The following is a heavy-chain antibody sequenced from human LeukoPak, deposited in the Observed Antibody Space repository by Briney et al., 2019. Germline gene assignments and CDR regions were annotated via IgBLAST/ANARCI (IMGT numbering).Heavy chain of an antibody. Sequence: PGGSLRLSCTASGFTFSSSEMNWVRQAPGKGLERVSYINSNGDFKYYADSVKGRFTISRDNAKNSLYLQMNSLRAEDTAVYYCTRRPYWGRGTLVTVST. J-gene: IGHJ4*02. V-gene: IGHV3-48*03. CDR1: GFTFSSSE. CDR2: INSNGDFK. CDR3: TRRPY.